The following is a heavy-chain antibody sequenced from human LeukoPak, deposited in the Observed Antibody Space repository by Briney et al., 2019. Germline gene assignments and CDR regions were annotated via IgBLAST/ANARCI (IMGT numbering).Heavy chain of an antibody. CDR3: ARGYYDSSGYPIYMDV. Sequence: GGSLRLSCAASEFTFSNYWMSWVRQAPGKGPEWVASIKEDGSIKYYVDSVKGRFTISRDNAKNSLYLQMNSLRVEDTALYYCARGYYDSSGYPIYMDVWGKGTTVTVSS. CDR1: EFTFSNYW. V-gene: IGHV3-7*03. J-gene: IGHJ6*03. D-gene: IGHD3-22*01. CDR2: IKEDGSIK.